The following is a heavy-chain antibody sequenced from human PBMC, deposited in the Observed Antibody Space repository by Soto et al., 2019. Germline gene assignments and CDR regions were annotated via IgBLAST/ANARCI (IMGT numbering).Heavy chain of an antibody. CDR1: GFTFSSYD. J-gene: IGHJ3*02. CDR2: IGTAGDT. D-gene: IGHD6-19*01. CDR3: ARSVALGAFDI. V-gene: IGHV3-13*01. Sequence: GGSLRLSCAASGFTFSSYDMHWVRQATGKGLEWVSAIGTAGDTYYPGSVKGRFTISRENAKNSLYLQMNSLRAGDTAVYYCARSVALGAFDIWGQGTMVTVS.